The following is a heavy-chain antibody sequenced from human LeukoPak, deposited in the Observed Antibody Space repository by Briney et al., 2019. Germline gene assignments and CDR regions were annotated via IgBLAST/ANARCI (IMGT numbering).Heavy chain of an antibody. V-gene: IGHV3-23*01. Sequence: PGGSLRLSCAASGFTFSSYAMSWVRQAPGKGLEWVSAISGSGGSTYYADSVKGRFAISRDNSKNTLYLQMNSPRAEDTAVYYCAKGPWIQLWLHAFDIWGQGTMVTVSS. D-gene: IGHD5-18*01. CDR1: GFTFSSYA. J-gene: IGHJ3*02. CDR3: AKGPWIQLWLHAFDI. CDR2: ISGSGGST.